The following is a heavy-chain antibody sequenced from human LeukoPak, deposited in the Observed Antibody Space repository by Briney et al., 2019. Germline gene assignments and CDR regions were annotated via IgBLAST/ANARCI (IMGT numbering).Heavy chain of an antibody. V-gene: IGHV3-9*01. CDR2: ISWNSGSI. D-gene: IGHD1-26*01. Sequence: GGSLRLSCAAPGFTFDDYAMHWVRQAPGKGLEWVSGISWNSGSIGYADSVKGRFTISRDNAKNSLYLQMNSLRAEDTALYYCAKDMSGSSGAFDIWGQGTMVTVSS. CDR3: AKDMSGSSGAFDI. CDR1: GFTFDDYA. J-gene: IGHJ3*02.